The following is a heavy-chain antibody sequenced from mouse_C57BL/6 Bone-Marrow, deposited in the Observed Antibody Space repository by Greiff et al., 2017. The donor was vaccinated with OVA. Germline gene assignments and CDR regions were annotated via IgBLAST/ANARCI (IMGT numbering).Heavy chain of an antibody. J-gene: IGHJ2*01. CDR2: INPSTGGT. D-gene: IGHD2-5*01. V-gene: IGHV1-42*01. CDR3: ARKSYYSNYDY. CDR1: GYSFTGYY. Sequence: VQLQQSGPELVKPGASVTISCKASGYSFTGYYMNWVKQSPEKSLEWIGEINPSTGGTTYNQKFKAKATLTVDKSSSTAYMQLKSLTSEDSAVYYCARKSYYSNYDYWGQGTTLTVSS.